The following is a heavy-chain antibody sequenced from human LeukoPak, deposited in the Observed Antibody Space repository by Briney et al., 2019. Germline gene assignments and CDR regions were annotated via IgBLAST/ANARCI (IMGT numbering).Heavy chain of an antibody. J-gene: IGHJ5*02. D-gene: IGHD1-1*01. CDR1: GFTFSSYG. V-gene: IGHV3-23*01. CDR3: AKDRTGTTGRDWLDP. CDR2: ISITDGDS. Sequence: GGSLRLSCAASGFTFSSYGMGWVRQAQGKGLEWVSTISITDGDSYYADSVKGRFTISRDNSKNTLYLQMNSLRAEDTAIYYWAKDRTGTTGRDWLDPWGEGTLVIVSS.